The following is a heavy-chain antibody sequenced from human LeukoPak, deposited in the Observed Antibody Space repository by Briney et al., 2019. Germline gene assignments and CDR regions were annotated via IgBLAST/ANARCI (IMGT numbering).Heavy chain of an antibody. D-gene: IGHD3-9*01. Sequence: SETLSLTCTVSGYSISSGYYWGYIRQPAGKGLEWIGRIYTSGSTNYNPSLKSRVTISVDTSKNQFSLKLSSVTAADTAVYYCAREQRIFNAFDIWGQGTMVTVSS. CDR1: GYSISSGYY. CDR2: IYTSGST. J-gene: IGHJ3*02. CDR3: AREQRIFNAFDI. V-gene: IGHV4-61*02.